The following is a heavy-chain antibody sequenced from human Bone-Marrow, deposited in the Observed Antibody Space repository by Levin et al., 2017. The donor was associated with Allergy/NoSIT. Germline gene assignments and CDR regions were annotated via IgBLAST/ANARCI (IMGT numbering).Heavy chain of an antibody. CDR1: GGSFRGYY. CDR2: INHSGST. CDR3: ARVGGFWSGYSRFDY. V-gene: IGHV4-34*01. Sequence: SQTLSLTCAVYGGSFRGYYWSWIRQPPGKGLEWIGEINHSGSTNYNPSLKSRVTISVDTSKNQFSLKLSSVTAADTAVYYCARVGGFWSGYSRFDYWGQGTLVTVSS. J-gene: IGHJ4*02. D-gene: IGHD3-3*01.